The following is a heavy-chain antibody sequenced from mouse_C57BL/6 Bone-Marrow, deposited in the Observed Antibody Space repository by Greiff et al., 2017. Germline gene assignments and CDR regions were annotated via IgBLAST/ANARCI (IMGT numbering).Heavy chain of an antibody. CDR3: AISLITTVPFAY. V-gene: IGHV1-69*01. J-gene: IGHJ3*01. D-gene: IGHD1-1*01. Sequence: QVQLQQPGAELVMPGASVKLSCKASGYTFTSYWMHWVKQRPGQGLEWIGEIDPSDSYTNYNQKFKGKSTLTVDKSSSTAYMQLSSLTSAVSAVYYFAISLITTVPFAYWGQGTLVTVSA. CDR2: IDPSDSYT. CDR1: GYTFTSYW.